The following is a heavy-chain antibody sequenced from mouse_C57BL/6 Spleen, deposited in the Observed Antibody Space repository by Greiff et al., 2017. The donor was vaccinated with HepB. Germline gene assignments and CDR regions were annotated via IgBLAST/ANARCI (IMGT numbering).Heavy chain of an antibody. CDR1: GYTFTDYY. J-gene: IGHJ4*01. CDR3: ARLLRYSHAMDY. V-gene: IGHV1-26*01. CDR2: INPNNGGT. Sequence: VQLQQSGPELVKPGASVKISCKASGYTFTDYYMNWVKQSHGKSLEWIGDINPNNGGTSYNQKFKGKATLTVDKSSSTAYMELRSLTSEDSAVYYCARLLRYSHAMDYWGQGTSVTVSS. D-gene: IGHD1-1*01.